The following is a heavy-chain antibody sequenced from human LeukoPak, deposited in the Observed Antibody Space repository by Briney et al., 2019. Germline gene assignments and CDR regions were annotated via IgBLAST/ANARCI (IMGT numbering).Heavy chain of an antibody. CDR1: GFAFSSCW. Sequence: AGGSLRLSCAASGFAFSSCWMSRVRQAPGKGLEWVASIKQDGSEKYYVDSVKGRFTISRDNAKNSLYLQMNSLRAEDTAVYSCARLTVTKYDYWGQGTLVTVSS. J-gene: IGHJ4*02. CDR3: ARLTVTKYDY. V-gene: IGHV3-7*02. D-gene: IGHD4-17*01. CDR2: IKQDGSEK.